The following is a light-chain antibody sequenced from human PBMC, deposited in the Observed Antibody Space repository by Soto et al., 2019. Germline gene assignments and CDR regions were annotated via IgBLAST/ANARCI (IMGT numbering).Light chain of an antibody. J-gene: IGKJ5*01. CDR1: ERIYSAY. Sequence: EVVVTQSPGTLSLSRVERATLSCRASERIYSAYLGWYQQKPGQAPRLLIYGTSSRATGIPDRISGSGSGTDFTLTISRLEPEDFAVYYCQQYGSSPITFGQGTRLEIK. V-gene: IGKV3-20*01. CDR3: QQYGSSPIT. CDR2: GTS.